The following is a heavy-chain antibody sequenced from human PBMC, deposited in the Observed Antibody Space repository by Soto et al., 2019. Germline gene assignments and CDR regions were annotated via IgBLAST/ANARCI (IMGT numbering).Heavy chain of an antibody. Sequence: EVQLVESGGGLVQPGGSLRLSCAASGFTFSRYSMNWVRQAPGKGLEWVSYISSSSSTIYYADSVKGRFTISRDNAKNSLYLQMSSLRAEDTAVYYCARANYYGSPGDFDYWGQGTLVTVSS. V-gene: IGHV3-48*01. J-gene: IGHJ4*02. D-gene: IGHD3-10*01. CDR1: GFTFSRYS. CDR2: ISSSSSTI. CDR3: ARANYYGSPGDFDY.